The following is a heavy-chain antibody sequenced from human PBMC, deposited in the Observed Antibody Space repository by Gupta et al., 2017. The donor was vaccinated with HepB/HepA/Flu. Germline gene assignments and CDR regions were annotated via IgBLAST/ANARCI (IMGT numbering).Heavy chain of an antibody. Sequence: EVQLVESGGGLVKPGGSLRLSCAASGFTFSNAWMSWVRQAPGKGLEWVGRIKSKTDGGTTDYAAPVKGRFTISRDDSKNTLYLQMNSLKTEDTAVYYCTTDHYGSGSFDYWGQGTLVTVSS. CDR2: IKSKTDGGTT. CDR3: TTDHYGSGSFDY. J-gene: IGHJ4*02. CDR1: GFTFSNAW. V-gene: IGHV3-15*01. D-gene: IGHD3-10*01.